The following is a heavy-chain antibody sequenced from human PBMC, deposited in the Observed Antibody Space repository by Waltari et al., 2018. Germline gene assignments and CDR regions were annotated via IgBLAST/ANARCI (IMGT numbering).Heavy chain of an antibody. V-gene: IGHV4-38-2*01. D-gene: IGHD6-6*01. CDR1: GYSISSGYY. CDR2: IYHSGST. J-gene: IGHJ2*01. CDR3: ARRVSSSLNWYFDL. Sequence: QVQLQESGPGLVKPSETLSLTCAVSGYSISSGYYWGWIRQPPGKGLEWIGSIYHSGSTYYNPSLKSGVTISVDTSKNQFSLKLSSVTAADTAVYYCARRVSSSLNWYFDLWGRGTLVTVSS.